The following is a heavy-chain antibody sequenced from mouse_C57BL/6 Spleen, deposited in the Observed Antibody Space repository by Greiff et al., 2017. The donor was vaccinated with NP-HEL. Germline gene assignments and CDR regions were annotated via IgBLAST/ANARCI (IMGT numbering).Heavy chain of an antibody. D-gene: IGHD2-1*01. Sequence: EVQLQQSGAELVRPGASVKLSCTASGFNIKDYYMHWVKQRPEQGLEWIGRIDPEDGDTEYAPKFQGKATMTADTSSNTAYLQLSSLTSEDTAVYYCTRRGYGNPWFAYWGQGTLVTVSA. V-gene: IGHV14-1*01. CDR2: IDPEDGDT. CDR1: GFNIKDYY. CDR3: TRRGYGNPWFAY. J-gene: IGHJ3*01.